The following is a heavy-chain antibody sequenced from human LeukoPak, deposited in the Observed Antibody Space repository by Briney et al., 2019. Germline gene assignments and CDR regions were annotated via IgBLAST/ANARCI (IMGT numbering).Heavy chain of an antibody. CDR2: ISYDGSNK. J-gene: IGHJ4*02. D-gene: IGHD7-27*01. V-gene: IGHV3-30*04. Sequence: VRQAPGKGLEGVAVISYDGSNKYYADSVKGRFTISRDNSKNTLYLQMNSLRAEDTAVYYCARDERGPLGYWGQGTLVTVSS. CDR3: ARDERGPLGY.